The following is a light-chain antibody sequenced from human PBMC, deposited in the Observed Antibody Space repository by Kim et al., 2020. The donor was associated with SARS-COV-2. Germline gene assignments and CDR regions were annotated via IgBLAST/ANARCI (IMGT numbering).Light chain of an antibody. CDR2: SNN. V-gene: IGLV1-44*01. CDR3: AVWDDSLKQGV. J-gene: IGLJ3*02. CDR1: SSNIGSNN. Sequence: QLVLTQPPSASGTPGPRVTISCSGSSSNIGSNNVVWYQQLPGAAPNLIIYSNNQRPSGIHDRVSGSRSGTSASLAISGLQSGDEADYYCAVWDDSLKQGVFGGGTQLTVL.